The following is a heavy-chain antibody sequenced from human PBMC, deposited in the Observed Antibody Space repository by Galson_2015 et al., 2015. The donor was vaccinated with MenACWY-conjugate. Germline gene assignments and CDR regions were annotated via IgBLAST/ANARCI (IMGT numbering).Heavy chain of an antibody. J-gene: IGHJ4*02. CDR2: ISGSSSTI. Sequence: SLRLSCAASGFPFSGYRMAWVRQAPGKGLEWLSYISGSSSTIYYADAVEGRLTISRDNAKNSLYLQMSSLRAEDTAVYYCARVLDRRFDYWGQGTLVTVSS. CDR1: GFPFSGYR. D-gene: IGHD3-22*01. CDR3: ARVLDRRFDY. V-gene: IGHV3-48*04.